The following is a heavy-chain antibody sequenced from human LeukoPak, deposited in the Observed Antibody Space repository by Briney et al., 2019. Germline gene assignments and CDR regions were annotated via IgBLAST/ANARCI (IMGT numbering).Heavy chain of an antibody. J-gene: IGHJ6*03. Sequence: GGSLRLSCAASGFTFSNYAMSWVRQAPGKGLEWVAVISYDGSNKYYADSVKGRFTISRDNSKNTLYLQMNSLRAEDTAVYYCARDHLYGDYPYYYYYYMDVWGKGTTVTVSS. D-gene: IGHD4-17*01. CDR1: GFTFSNYA. CDR3: ARDHLYGDYPYYYYYYMDV. V-gene: IGHV3-30*04. CDR2: ISYDGSNK.